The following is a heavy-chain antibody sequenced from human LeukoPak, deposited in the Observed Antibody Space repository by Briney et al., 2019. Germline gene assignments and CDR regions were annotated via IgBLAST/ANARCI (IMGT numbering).Heavy chain of an antibody. J-gene: IGHJ4*02. Sequence: PSETLSLTCTVSGGSISSYYWSWIRQPPGKGLEWIGYILYSGTTNSNPSLNSRVTISVDTSKNQISLKLSSVTAADTAVYYCARMGGYSGYATHWGQGTLVTVSS. D-gene: IGHD5-12*01. CDR3: ARMGGYSGYATH. CDR2: ILYSGTT. CDR1: GGSISSYY. V-gene: IGHV4-59*08.